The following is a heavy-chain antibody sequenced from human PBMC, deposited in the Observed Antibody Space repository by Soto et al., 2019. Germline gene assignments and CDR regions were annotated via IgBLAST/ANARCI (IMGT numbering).Heavy chain of an antibody. J-gene: IGHJ5*02. D-gene: IGHD3-22*01. CDR1: GGSISSSSYD. CDR3: ARILKNYSDSSGYYYNWFDP. Sequence: SENLSLTCTVSGGSISSSSYDRGWIRQPPGKGLEWIGSIYYSGSTYYNPSLKSRVTISVDTSKNQFSLKLSSVTAADTAVYYCARILKNYSDSSGYYYNWFDPWGQGSLVTVS. CDR2: IYYSGST. V-gene: IGHV4-39*01.